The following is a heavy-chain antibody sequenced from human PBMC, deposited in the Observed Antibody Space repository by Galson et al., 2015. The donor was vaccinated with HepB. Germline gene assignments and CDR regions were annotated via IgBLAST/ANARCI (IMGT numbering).Heavy chain of an antibody. Sequence: SVKVSCKASGYIFTDYAINWVLQAPGQGLEWMGWINTNTGNPTYAQGFTGRFVFSLDTSVSTAYLQISSLKAEDTAVYYCANSTDYWSGMGPLDVWGQGTTVTVSS. V-gene: IGHV7-4-1*02. CDR3: ANSTDYWSGMGPLDV. CDR2: INTNTGNP. D-gene: IGHD3-3*01. CDR1: GYIFTDYA. J-gene: IGHJ6*02.